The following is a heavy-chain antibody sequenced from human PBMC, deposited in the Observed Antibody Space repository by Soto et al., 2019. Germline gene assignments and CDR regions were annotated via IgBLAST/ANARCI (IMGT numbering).Heavy chain of an antibody. CDR2: ISSSGSTI. V-gene: IGHV3-11*01. Sequence: GGSLRLSCAASGFTFSDYYMSWIRQAPGKGLEWVSYISSSGSTIYYADSVKGRFTISRDNAKNSLYMQMNSLRAEDTAVYYCARTDNWHYFDYWGQGTLVTVSS. CDR3: ARTDNWHYFDY. D-gene: IGHD1-1*01. CDR1: GFTFSDYY. J-gene: IGHJ4*02.